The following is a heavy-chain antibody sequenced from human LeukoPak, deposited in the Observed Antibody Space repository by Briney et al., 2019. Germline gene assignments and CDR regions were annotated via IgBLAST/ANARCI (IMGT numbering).Heavy chain of an antibody. D-gene: IGHD6-19*01. CDR3: ASGAWLPPFDY. V-gene: IGHV3-7*01. CDR1: GFTFSSYW. CDR2: IKQDGGEK. Sequence: GGSLRLSCAASGFTFSSYWMTWVRQAPGKGLEWVANIKQDGGEKYYVDSVKGRFTISRDNAKNSLYLQMNSLRAEDTAVYYCASGAWLPPFDYWGQGTLVTVSS. J-gene: IGHJ4*02.